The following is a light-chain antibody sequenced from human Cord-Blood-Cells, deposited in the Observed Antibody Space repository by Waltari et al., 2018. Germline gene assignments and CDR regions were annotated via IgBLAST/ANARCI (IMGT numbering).Light chain of an antibody. CDR3: SSYTSSSVYD. Sequence: QSALTQPASVSGSPGQSITIPCTGTSSDVGGYNYVSWYQRHPVKAPKLMIYEVSSRPSGVSNRFSGSKAGNTASLTISGLQAEDEADYYCSSYTSSSVYDFGTGTKVTVL. J-gene: IGLJ1*01. CDR1: SSDVGGYNY. V-gene: IGLV2-14*01. CDR2: EVS.